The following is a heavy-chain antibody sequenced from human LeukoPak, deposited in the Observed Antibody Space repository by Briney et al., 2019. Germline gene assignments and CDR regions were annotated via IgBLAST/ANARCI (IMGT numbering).Heavy chain of an antibody. CDR2: IYPGDSDT. CDR3: ASQYCSSTSCYASGDAFDI. Sequence: GESLKISCKGSGYSFTSYWIGWVRQMPGKGLEWMGIIYPGDSDTRYSPSFQGQVTISADKSISTAYLQWSSLKASDTAMYYCASQYCSSTSCYASGDAFDIWGQGTMVTVSS. D-gene: IGHD2-2*01. CDR1: GYSFTSYW. J-gene: IGHJ3*02. V-gene: IGHV5-51*01.